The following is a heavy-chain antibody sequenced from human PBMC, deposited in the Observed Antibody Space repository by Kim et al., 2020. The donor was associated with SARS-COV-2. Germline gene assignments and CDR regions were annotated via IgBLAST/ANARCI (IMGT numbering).Heavy chain of an antibody. V-gene: IGHV7-4-1*02. Sequence: ASVKVSCKASGYTFTSYAMNWVRQAPGQGLEWMGWINTNTGNPTYAPGFTGRFVFSLDTSVSTAYLQISSLKAEDTAVYYCARDLVDIVATIFLPVNWFDPWGQGTLVTVSS. D-gene: IGHD5-12*01. J-gene: IGHJ5*02. CDR2: INTNTGNP. CDR1: GYTFTSYA. CDR3: ARDLVDIVATIFLPVNWFDP.